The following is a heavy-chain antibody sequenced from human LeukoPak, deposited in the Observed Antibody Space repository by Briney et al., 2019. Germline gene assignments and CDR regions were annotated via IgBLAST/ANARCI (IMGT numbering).Heavy chain of an antibody. CDR2: IYNTAST. Sequence: SETLSLTCTVSGGPLMSYWWTWIRQPPGKGLEWIGYIYNTASTNYNPSLKSRVTISVDMSKNQFSLKVSSVTAADTAVYYCARDAGSGVDYWGRGTLVTVSS. V-gene: IGHV4-59*01. CDR3: ARDAGSGVDY. CDR1: GGPLMSYW. J-gene: IGHJ4*02. D-gene: IGHD1-1*01.